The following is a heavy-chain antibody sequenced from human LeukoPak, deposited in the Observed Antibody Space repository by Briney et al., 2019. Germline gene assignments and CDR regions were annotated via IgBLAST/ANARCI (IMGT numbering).Heavy chain of an antibody. CDR3: AREVNSSTWRPLDF. CDR2: INHSGST. Sequence: SETLSLTCAVYGGSFSGYYWSWIRQPPGKGLEWIGEINHSGSTNYNPSLKSRVTMSVDTSKNQFSLKLSSVTAADTAVYYCAREVNSSTWRPLDFWGQGTLVTVSS. V-gene: IGHV4-34*01. D-gene: IGHD6-13*01. J-gene: IGHJ4*02. CDR1: GGSFSGYY.